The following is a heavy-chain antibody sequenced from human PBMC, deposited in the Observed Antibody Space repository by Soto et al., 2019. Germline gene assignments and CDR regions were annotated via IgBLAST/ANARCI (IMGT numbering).Heavy chain of an antibody. D-gene: IGHD2-15*01. CDR2: IYHSGST. CDR1: GGSISSGGYS. V-gene: IGHV4-30-2*01. J-gene: IGHJ4*02. Sequence: QLQLQESDSGLVKRSQTLSLTCAVSGGSISSGGYSWSWIRQPPGKGLEWIGYIYHSGSTYYNPSLKSRVPISVDRSKNQFSLKLSSVTAADTAVYYCARGQVVAAQHWGQGTLVTVSS. CDR3: ARGQVVAAQH.